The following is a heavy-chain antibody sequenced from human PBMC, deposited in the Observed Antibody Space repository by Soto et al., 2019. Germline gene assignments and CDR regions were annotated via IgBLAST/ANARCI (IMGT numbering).Heavy chain of an antibody. J-gene: IGHJ6*02. V-gene: IGHV1-69*12. CDR1: GGTFSSYA. CDR2: IIPIFGTA. Sequence: QVQLVQSGAEVKKPGSSVKVSCKASGGTFSSYAISWVRQAPGQGLEWMGGIIPIFGTANYAQKFQGRVTITADESKSTAYMELSSLRSEDTAVYYCARDRDARIQLPEVDYYGMDVWGQGTTVTVSS. CDR3: ARDRDARIQLPEVDYYGMDV. D-gene: IGHD5-18*01.